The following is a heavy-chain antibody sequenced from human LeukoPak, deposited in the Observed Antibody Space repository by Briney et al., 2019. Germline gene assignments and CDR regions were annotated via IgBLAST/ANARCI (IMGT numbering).Heavy chain of an antibody. CDR2: ISGSGDST. CDR1: GFTFNTYA. V-gene: IGHV3-23*01. CDR3: AKVFGPYGVFFSFET. J-gene: IGHJ5*02. Sequence: GGSLRLSCAASGFTFNTYAMSWVRQAPGKGLEWVSAISGSGDSTYYADSVKGRFTISRDNSKNTLYLQVNSLRAEDTAVFFCAKVFGPYGVFFSFETWGQGTLVPVSS. D-gene: IGHD4-17*01.